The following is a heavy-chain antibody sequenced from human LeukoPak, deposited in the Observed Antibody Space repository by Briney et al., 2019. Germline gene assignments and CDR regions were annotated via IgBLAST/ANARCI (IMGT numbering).Heavy chain of an antibody. CDR3: ARHYNLGAFDI. J-gene: IGHJ3*02. V-gene: IGHV4-34*01. CDR2: INHSGST. Sequence: SETLSLTCAVYGGSFSGYYWSWIRQPPGKGLEWIGEINHSGSTNYNPSLKSRVTISVDTSKNQFSLKLSSVTAADTAIYYCARHYNLGAFDIWGQGTMVTVSS. D-gene: IGHD3-10*01. CDR1: GGSFSGYY.